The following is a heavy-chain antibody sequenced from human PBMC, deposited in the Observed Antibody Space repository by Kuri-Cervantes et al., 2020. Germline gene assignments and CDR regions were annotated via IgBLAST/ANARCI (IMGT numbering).Heavy chain of an antibody. V-gene: IGHV3-30*18. CDR2: ISYDGNNK. CDR3: AKRYSGSYGYFDY. CDR1: GFTFSSYA. D-gene: IGHD1-26*01. Sequence: GGSLRLSCKASGFTFSSYAVHWVRQGPGKGLEWVAVISYDGNNKYYADSVRGRFTISRDNSKNTLYLQMNSLRVEDTAVYHCAKRYSGSYGYFDYWGQGTLVTVSS. J-gene: IGHJ4*02.